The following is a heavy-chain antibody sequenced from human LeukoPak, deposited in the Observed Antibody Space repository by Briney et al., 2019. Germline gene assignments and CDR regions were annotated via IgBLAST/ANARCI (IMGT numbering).Heavy chain of an antibody. CDR3: AGGPYSYDSSGAFDI. CDR1: GGSISSGTYH. D-gene: IGHD3-22*01. V-gene: IGHV4-61*02. CDR2: ISSSGST. J-gene: IGHJ3*02. Sequence: SETLSLTCAVSGGSISSGTYHWAWIRQPAGKGLEWIGRISSSGSTNYNPSPQSRLTITADASNNQFSPKLSSVTAADTAVYFCAGGPYSYDSSGAFDIWGQGTMVTVSS.